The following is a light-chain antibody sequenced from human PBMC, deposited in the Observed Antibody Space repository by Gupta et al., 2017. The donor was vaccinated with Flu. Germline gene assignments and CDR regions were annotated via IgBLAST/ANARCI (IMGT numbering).Light chain of an antibody. CDR2: SNS. CDR3: QYYERSRTVWV. J-gene: IGLJ3*02. Sequence: QSVLTPPPSVSGAPGQRVSISCTGNSSNIGAGYDVHWYRQLPGAAPKLLIYSNSKRPSGVPDRFSGSKSGTSGSLATXGXQTEDEXDYYCQYYERSRTVWVFGGGTKLTVL. V-gene: IGLV1-40*01. CDR1: SSNIGAGYD.